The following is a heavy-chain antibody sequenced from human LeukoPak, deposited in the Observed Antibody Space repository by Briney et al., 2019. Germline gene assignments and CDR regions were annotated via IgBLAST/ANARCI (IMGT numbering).Heavy chain of an antibody. J-gene: IGHJ4*02. CDR2: IYYSGST. CDR3: ASPTSDYDILTGYRY. V-gene: IGHV4-39*01. CDR1: GGSISSSSYY. Sequence: SETLSLTCTVSGGSISSSSYYWGWIRQPPGKGLEWIGSIYYSGSTYYNPSLKSRVTISVDTSKNQFSLKLSSVTAADTAVYYCASPTSDYDILTGYRYWGQGTLVTVSS. D-gene: IGHD3-9*01.